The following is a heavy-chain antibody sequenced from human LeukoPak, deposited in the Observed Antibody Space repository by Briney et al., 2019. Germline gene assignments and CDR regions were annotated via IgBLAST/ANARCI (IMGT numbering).Heavy chain of an antibody. V-gene: IGHV1-2*02. CDR1: GYTFTGYY. CDR3: ARESAAHRDAFDI. Sequence: ASVKVSCKASGYTFTGYYMHWVRQAPGQGLEWMGWINPNSGGTNYAQKFQGRVTMTRDTSISTAYMELSRLRSDDTAVYYCARESAAHRDAFDIWGQGTMVTVSS. CDR2: INPNSGGT. J-gene: IGHJ3*02. D-gene: IGHD2-15*01.